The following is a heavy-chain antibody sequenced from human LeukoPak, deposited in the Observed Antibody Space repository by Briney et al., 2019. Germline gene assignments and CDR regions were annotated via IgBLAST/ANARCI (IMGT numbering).Heavy chain of an antibody. Sequence: SETLSLTCTVSGGSISSYYWSWIRQPPGKGLEWIGYIYYSGSTNYNPSLKSRVTISVDTSKNQFSLKLSSVTAADTAVYYCARDRGILTGYPYYYGMDVWGQGTTVTVSS. D-gene: IGHD3-9*01. CDR1: GGSISSYY. J-gene: IGHJ6*02. CDR3: ARDRGILTGYPYYYGMDV. V-gene: IGHV4-59*01. CDR2: IYYSGST.